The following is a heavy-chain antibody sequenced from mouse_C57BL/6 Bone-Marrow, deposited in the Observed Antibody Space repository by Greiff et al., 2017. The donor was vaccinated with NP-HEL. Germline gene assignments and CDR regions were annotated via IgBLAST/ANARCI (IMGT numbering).Heavy chain of an antibody. Sequence: DVMLVESGGGLVKPGGSLKLSCAASGFTFSDYGMHWVRQAPEKGLEWVAYISSGSSTIYYADTVKGRFTISRDHAKNTLFLQMTSLRSEDTAMYYCARVYYGSSYPYYFDYWGQGTTLTVSS. J-gene: IGHJ2*01. CDR3: ARVYYGSSYPYYFDY. CDR1: GFTFSDYG. D-gene: IGHD1-1*01. CDR2: ISSGSSTI. V-gene: IGHV5-17*01.